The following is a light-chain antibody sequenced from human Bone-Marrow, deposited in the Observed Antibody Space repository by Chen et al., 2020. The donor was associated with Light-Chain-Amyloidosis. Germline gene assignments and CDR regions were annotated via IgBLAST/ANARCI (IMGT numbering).Light chain of an antibody. V-gene: IGLV2-23*01. CDR2: EST. CDR3: YAYATTPPCVL. J-gene: IGLJ2*01. Sequence: SDLTQPASVSVSPGQWITISCPGTISHVESYNLVSWYQQNPGKALKLIIYESTERPSGVSNRFSGTKSGNTASLTISGLQAEDEADYYCYAYATTPPCVLFGGGTKLTVL. CDR1: ISHVESYNL.